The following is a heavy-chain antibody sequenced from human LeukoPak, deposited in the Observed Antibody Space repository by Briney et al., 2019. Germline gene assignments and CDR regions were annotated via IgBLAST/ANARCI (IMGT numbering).Heavy chain of an antibody. Sequence: GGPLRLSCAASGLTFRSYGMGWVRQAPGKGLEWVSSITSSGTTNYAEFVKDRFVISRDNSKDTLFLQMNSLRVEDTAVYYCANTGSYSIYWGQGTLVTVSS. J-gene: IGHJ4*02. D-gene: IGHD1-1*01. V-gene: IGHV3-23*01. CDR1: GLTFRSYG. CDR3: ANTGSYSIY. CDR2: ITSSGTT.